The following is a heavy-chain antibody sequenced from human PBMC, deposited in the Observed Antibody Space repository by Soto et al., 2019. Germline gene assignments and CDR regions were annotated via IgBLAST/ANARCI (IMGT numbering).Heavy chain of an antibody. CDR2: IYYSGST. V-gene: IGHV4-59*01. D-gene: IGHD2-21*01. CDR1: GGSISSYY. J-gene: IGHJ4*02. Sequence: KPSETLSLTCTVSGGSISSYYWSWIRQPPGKGLEWIGYIYYSGSTNYNPSLKSRVTISVDTSKNQFSLKLSSVTAADTAVYYCARVSPFFGGYHFDYWGQGTLVPVSS. CDR3: ARVSPFFGGYHFDY.